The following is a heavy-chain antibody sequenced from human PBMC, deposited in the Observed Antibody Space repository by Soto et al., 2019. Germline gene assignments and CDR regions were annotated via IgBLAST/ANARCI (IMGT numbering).Heavy chain of an antibody. J-gene: IGHJ4*02. V-gene: IGHV4-31*02. D-gene: IGHD6-19*01. CDR2: IFNSGTT. CDR1: GASTVSHYH. Sequence: QVQLQESGPGLVKPSQTLSLTCSVSGASTVSHYHWTWIRQPPGKGLEWMGYIFNSGTTFYNPSLTSRLSLSMDTSGNHFSLELRSVTAADTDVYYCALALGPATGLDYCGQGTLVTVSS. CDR3: ALALGPATGLDY.